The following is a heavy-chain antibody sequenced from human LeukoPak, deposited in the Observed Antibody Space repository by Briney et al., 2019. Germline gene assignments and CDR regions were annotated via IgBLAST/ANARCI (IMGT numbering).Heavy chain of an antibody. D-gene: IGHD3-3*01. CDR2: IHHSGST. CDR3: ARGQRRYYDFWSGYVGAYYFDY. V-gene: IGHV4-34*01. CDR1: GGSISSYY. J-gene: IGHJ4*02. Sequence: PSETLSLTCTVSGGSISSYYWSWIRQPPGKGLEWIGEIHHSGSTNYNPSLKSRVTISVDTSKNQSSLKLSSVTAADTAMYYCARGQRRYYDFWSGYVGAYYFDYWGQGTLVTVSS.